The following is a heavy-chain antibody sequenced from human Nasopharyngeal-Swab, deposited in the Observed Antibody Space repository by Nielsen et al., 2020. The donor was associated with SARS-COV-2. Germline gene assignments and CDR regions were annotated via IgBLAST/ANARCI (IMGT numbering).Heavy chain of an antibody. J-gene: IGHJ3*01. CDR1: GHSFSNYW. CDR3: ARQRTTLTLGRAFDL. Sequence: GESLKIYCKGSGHSFSNYWIAWVRQMPGKGLEWMGIIYPGDSDTRYSPSIQGQVTISADKSISTAYLQWSNLKASDTAIYYCARQRTTLTLGRAFDLWGQGTMVTVSS. CDR2: IYPGDSDT. D-gene: IGHD4-17*01. V-gene: IGHV5-51*01.